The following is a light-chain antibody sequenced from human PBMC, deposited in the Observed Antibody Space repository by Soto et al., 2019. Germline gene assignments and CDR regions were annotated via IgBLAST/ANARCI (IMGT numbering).Light chain of an antibody. CDR1: SSDVGGYNY. CDR2: DVS. Sequence: QSVLTQPRSVSGSPGQSVTISCTGTSSDVGGYNYVSWYQQHPGKAPKLMIYDVSQRPSGVPDRFSGSKSGNTASLTISVLKAEDEADYYCCSYAGSYTYVFGTGTKVTV. CDR3: CSYAGSYTYV. V-gene: IGLV2-11*01. J-gene: IGLJ1*01.